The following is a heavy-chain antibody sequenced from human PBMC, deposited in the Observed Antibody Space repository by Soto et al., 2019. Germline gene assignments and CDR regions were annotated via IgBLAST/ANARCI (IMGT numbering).Heavy chain of an antibody. CDR3: ARAHRYDDYPDI. Sequence: QVQLQESGPGLVKASQTLSLTCTVSGASVNSGDYYWSWVRQPPGRGLEWIGYIHYSETIYYNPSLKRRVQILGETFKNSVSLEVSPVIAADTAVYYFARAHRYDDYPDIWGQGTTFPVCS. CDR2: IHYSETI. D-gene: IGHD3-16*01. CDR1: GASVNSGDYY. J-gene: IGHJ3*02. V-gene: IGHV4-30-4*01.